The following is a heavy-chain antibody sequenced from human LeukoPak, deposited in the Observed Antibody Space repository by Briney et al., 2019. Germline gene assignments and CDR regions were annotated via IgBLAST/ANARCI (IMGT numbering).Heavy chain of an antibody. CDR2: IYSGGST. J-gene: IGHJ4*02. D-gene: IGHD5-12*01. CDR3: AKDGAWLRFDD. V-gene: IGHV3-53*01. CDR1: GFTVSSKY. Sequence: GGSLRLSCAASGFTVSSKYMSWVRQAPGKGLEWVSVIYSGGSTYYADSVKGRFTISRDNSKNTVYLQMNNVRAEDTAVYYCAKDGAWLRFDDWGQGTLVTVSS.